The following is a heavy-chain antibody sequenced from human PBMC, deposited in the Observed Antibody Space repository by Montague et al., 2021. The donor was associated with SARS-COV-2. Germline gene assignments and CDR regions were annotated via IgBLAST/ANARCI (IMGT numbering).Heavy chain of an antibody. CDR1: GVSITSYY. D-gene: IGHD3-16*01. V-gene: IGHV4-4*07. CDR3: VRDGGNWYYFDY. Sequence: SETLSLTCSISGVSITSYYWSWVRQPAGKGLEWIGHIYASGSTNYSPSLKSRVRLSIDNPKNQFSLKLESLTAADTAVYYCVRDGGNWYYFDYWAREPWSPSPQ. J-gene: IGHJ4*02. CDR2: IYASGST.